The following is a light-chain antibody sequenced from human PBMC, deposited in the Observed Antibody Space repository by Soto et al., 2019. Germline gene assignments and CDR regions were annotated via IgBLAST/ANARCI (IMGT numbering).Light chain of an antibody. J-gene: IGKJ1*01. Sequence: AIRMTQSPSSLSASTGDRFTVTCLASQCISSYLAWYQQKPGKAPKLLIYAASTLQSGVPSRFSGSGSGTDFTLTISCLQSEDFATYYCQQYYSYPPTFGQGTKVDIK. CDR2: AAS. CDR3: QQYYSYPPT. V-gene: IGKV1-8*01. CDR1: QCISSY.